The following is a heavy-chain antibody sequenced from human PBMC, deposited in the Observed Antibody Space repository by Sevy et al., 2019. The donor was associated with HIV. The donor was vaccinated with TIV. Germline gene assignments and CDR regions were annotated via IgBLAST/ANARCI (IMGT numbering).Heavy chain of an antibody. J-gene: IGHJ6*02. V-gene: IGHV3-7*03. D-gene: IGHD1-20*01. CDR2: IKQDGSEK. CDR1: GFTFSSYW. CDR3: ARDPRYNWGGYYGMDV. Sequence: GESLKISCAASGFTFSSYWMSWVRQAPGKGLEWVVNIKQDGSEKYYVDSVKGRFTISRDNAKNSLYLQMNSLRAEDTAVYYCARDPRYNWGGYYGMDVWGQGTTVTVSS.